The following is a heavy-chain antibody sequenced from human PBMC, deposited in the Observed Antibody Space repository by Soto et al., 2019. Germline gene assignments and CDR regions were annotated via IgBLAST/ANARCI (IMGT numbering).Heavy chain of an antibody. CDR2: IFSSGTT. CDR1: GDSISSGNKY. Sequence: SETLSLTCTVSGDSISSGNKYWSWIRQPPGKGLEWIGYIFSSGTTYYNPSLKSRLTMSLDASQSQFSLKLNSLTDADTAVYFCARVPSPFDYYYAMDVWGQGTTVTSP. CDR3: ARVPSPFDYYYAMDV. V-gene: IGHV4-30-4*01. D-gene: IGHD3-16*01. J-gene: IGHJ6*02.